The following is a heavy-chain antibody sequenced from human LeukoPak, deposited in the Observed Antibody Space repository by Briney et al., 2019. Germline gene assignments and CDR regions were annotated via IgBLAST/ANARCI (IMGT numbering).Heavy chain of an antibody. J-gene: IGHJ5*02. CDR1: GGSISSSSYY. Sequence: SETLSLTCTVSGGSISSSSYYWGWIRQPPGKGLEWIGSIYYSGSTYYNPSLKSRVTISVDTSKNQFSLKLSSVTAADTAVYYCARESAVAGILWFDPWGQGTLVTVSS. D-gene: IGHD6-19*01. V-gene: IGHV4-39*07. CDR3: ARESAVAGILWFDP. CDR2: IYYSGST.